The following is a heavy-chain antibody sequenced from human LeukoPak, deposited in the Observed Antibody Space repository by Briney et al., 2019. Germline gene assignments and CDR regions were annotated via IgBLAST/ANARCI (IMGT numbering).Heavy chain of an antibody. Sequence: GGSLRLSCAASGFTFSRYWMHWVRQAPRKGLVWVSRIKSDGSDIVYADSVKGRFTISRDNSKNTLYLQMNSLRAEDTAVYYCAKGQVGWYYFTMDVWGQGTTVTVSS. CDR1: GFTFSRYW. CDR3: AKGQVGWYYFTMDV. CDR2: IKSDGSDI. J-gene: IGHJ6*02. D-gene: IGHD6-19*01. V-gene: IGHV3-74*01.